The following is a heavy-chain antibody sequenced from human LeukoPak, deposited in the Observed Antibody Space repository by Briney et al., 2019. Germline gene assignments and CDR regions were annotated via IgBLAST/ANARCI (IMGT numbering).Heavy chain of an antibody. D-gene: IGHD3-3*01. CDR3: ARYLTTIFGVDV. CDR1: GGSISSSSYY. J-gene: IGHJ6*04. Sequence: SETLSLTCTVSGGSISSSSYYWGWIRQPPGKGLEWIGSIYYSGSTYYNPSLKSRVTISVDTSKNQFFLKLSSVTAADTAVYYCARYLTTIFGVDVWGKGTTVTVSS. V-gene: IGHV4-39*01. CDR2: IYYSGST.